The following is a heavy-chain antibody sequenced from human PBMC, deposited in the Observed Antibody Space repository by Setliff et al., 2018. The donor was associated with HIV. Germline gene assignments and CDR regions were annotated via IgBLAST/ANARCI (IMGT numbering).Heavy chain of an antibody. D-gene: IGHD5-18*01. J-gene: IGHJ6*03. CDR3: ARDQSDTAMPVGYYYYMDV. V-gene: IGHV4-61*09. CDR2: IYTSGST. CDR1: GGSISSGSYY. Sequence: SETLSLTCTVSGGSISSGSYYWSWIRQPAGKGLEWIGHIYTSGSTNYNPSLKSRVTISVDTSKNQFSLKLSSVTPADPAVYYCARDQSDTAMPVGYYYYMDVWVKGTTVTVSS.